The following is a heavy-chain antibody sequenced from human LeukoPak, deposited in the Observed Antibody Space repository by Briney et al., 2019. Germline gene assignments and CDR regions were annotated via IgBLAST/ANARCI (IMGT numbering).Heavy chain of an antibody. CDR1: GYTFKNYD. CDR3: ARATPGGLHGYSFDY. V-gene: IGHV1-8*02. Sequence: GASVKVSCKASGYTFKNYDINWVRQATGQGREWMGWMNTNSGNTGFAQKFQDRVSMTRDTSMNPAYMELTSLRSGDTAVYYCARATPGGLHGYSFDYWGQGTVVTVYS. J-gene: IGHJ4*02. CDR2: MNTNSGNT. D-gene: IGHD5-24*01.